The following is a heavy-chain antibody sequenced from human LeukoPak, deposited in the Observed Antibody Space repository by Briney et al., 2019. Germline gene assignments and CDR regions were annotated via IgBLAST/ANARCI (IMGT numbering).Heavy chain of an antibody. J-gene: IGHJ4*02. CDR1: GLSFSGQG. Sequence: GESLRLSCVASGLSFSGQGLIWVRQAPGKGLEWVANIKHDGGEKYYVDSVKGRFTISRDDGQNSLSLHMNSVTAEDTAVYYCARDRVLGHTAGYFDYWGQGTLVTVSS. V-gene: IGHV3-7*01. CDR2: IKHDGGEK. D-gene: IGHD4-17*01. CDR3: ARDRVLGHTAGYFDY.